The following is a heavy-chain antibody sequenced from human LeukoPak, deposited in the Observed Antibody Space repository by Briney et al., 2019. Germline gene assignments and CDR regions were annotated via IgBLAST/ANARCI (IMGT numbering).Heavy chain of an antibody. CDR3: ATNEWSGYYFEY. D-gene: IGHD3-3*01. J-gene: IGHJ4*02. V-gene: IGHV4-39*01. Sequence: SETLSLTCTVSGGSISSSSYYWGWIRQPPGKGLEWIGSIYSSGGTYYNPSLKSRVTISVDTSKNQFSLKLSSVTAADTAVYYCATNEWSGYYFEYWGQGTLVPVPS. CDR1: GGSISSSSYY. CDR2: IYSSGGT.